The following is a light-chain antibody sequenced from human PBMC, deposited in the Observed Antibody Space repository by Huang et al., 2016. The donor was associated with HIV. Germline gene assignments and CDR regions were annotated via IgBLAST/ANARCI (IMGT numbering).Light chain of an antibody. CDR2: AAS. V-gene: IGKV3-15*01. CDR3: QHYRVWPPVYT. CDR1: QTVSSN. J-gene: IGKJ2*01. Sequence: EIVMTQSPATLSVSPGERATLSCRASQTVSSNLAWYQQKPGQAPRLLIYAASTGDTDIPARFSGSGSGTEFTLTISSLQSEDFAVYYCQHYRVWPPVYTFGQGTKLEIK.